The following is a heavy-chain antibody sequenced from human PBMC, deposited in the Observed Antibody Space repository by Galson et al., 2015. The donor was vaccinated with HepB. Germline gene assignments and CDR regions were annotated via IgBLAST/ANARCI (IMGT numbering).Heavy chain of an antibody. D-gene: IGHD6-13*01. CDR1: GDSVSSNSAA. CDR3: ARDQDGAAAGTFDY. Sequence: CAISGDSVSSNSAAWNWIRQSPSRGLEWLGRTYYRSKWFSDYAVSVKSRVTINPDTSKNQFSLQLNSVTPEDTAVYYCARDQDGAAAGTFDYWGQGTLVTVSS. J-gene: IGHJ4*02. V-gene: IGHV6-1*01. CDR2: TYYRSKWFS.